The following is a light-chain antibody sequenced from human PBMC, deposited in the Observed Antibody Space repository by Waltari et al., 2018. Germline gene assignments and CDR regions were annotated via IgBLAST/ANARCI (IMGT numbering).Light chain of an antibody. CDR2: RNN. Sequence: QSVLTQLPSASGTPGQGVTISCSGSSSNIGDNYVYWYQQFPGTSPKLLIHRNNQRPSGVRDRCSGSKSGTSAFLVISGLRSEDEADYHCATWDDSLSGWVFGGGTKVTVL. J-gene: IGLJ3*02. V-gene: IGLV1-47*01. CDR3: ATWDDSLSGWV. CDR1: SSNIGDNY.